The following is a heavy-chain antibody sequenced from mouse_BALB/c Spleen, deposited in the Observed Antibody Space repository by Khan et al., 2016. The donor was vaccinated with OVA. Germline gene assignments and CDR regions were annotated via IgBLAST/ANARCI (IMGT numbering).Heavy chain of an antibody. Sequence: QVQLKESGAELMKSGASVKISCKATGYTFSSYWIEWVKQRPGHGLEWIGEILPGSGRNKYNEKFKGKATFTADTSSNTAYMQLSNLTSDDSAVHYCARGDDYGSSRWFGKWGQGTLVTVSA. CDR3: ARGDDYGSSRWFGK. D-gene: IGHD1-1*01. CDR1: GYTFSSYW. V-gene: IGHV1-9*01. J-gene: IGHJ3*02. CDR2: ILPGSGRN.